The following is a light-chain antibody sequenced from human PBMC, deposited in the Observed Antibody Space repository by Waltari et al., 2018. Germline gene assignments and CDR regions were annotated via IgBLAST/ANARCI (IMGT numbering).Light chain of an antibody. V-gene: IGLV2-14*03. Sequence: QSALTQPASVTAAPGQSVTISCTVTSSDIGVYNFVSWYQQHPGQAPKLLIYAVTNRTSGVSDRFSASNSGNTAALTISGLQAEDEGDYYCSLYTSSSTVVFGGGTKLTVL. CDR2: AVT. CDR1: SSDIGVYNF. J-gene: IGLJ2*01. CDR3: SLYTSSSTVV.